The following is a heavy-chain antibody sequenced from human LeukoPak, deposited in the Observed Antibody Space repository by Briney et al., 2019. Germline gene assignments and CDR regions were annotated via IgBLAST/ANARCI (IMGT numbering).Heavy chain of an antibody. D-gene: IGHD2-15*01. CDR3: TRAPLGYCSGGSCYPYYFDY. J-gene: IGHJ4*02. CDR1: GFTFGDYA. CDR2: IRSKAYGGTT. Sequence: GESLRLSCTASGFTFGDYAMSWFRQAPGKGLEWVGFIRSKAYGGTTEYAASVKGRFTISRDDSKSIAYLQMNSLKTEDTAVYYCTRAPLGYCSGGSCYPYYFDYWGQGTLATVSS. V-gene: IGHV3-49*03.